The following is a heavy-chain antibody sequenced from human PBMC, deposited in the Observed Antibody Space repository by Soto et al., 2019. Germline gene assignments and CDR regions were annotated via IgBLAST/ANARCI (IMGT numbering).Heavy chain of an antibody. CDR1: GYTFTTYG. J-gene: IGHJ6*02. CDR3: ARDGERDTGLNFYYYLHGMDA. Sequence: ASVKVSCKASGYTFTTYGISWVRQAPGQGLEWMGWISPYNGATKYAEKFQGEMTMTTDTATSTAYMDLRSLRSDDTAVYYCARDGERDTGLNFYYYLHGMDAWGQGTRVTVS. V-gene: IGHV1-18*04. D-gene: IGHD1-1*01. CDR2: ISPYNGAT.